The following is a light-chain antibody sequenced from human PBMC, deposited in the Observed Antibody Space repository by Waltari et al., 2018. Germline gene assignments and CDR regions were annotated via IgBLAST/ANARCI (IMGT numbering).Light chain of an antibody. CDR1: QDINNY. CDR3: QQYDNLPLT. J-gene: IGKJ4*01. CDR2: DAS. Sequence: DIQMTKSPSSLSASVGDRVTITCQASQDINNYLNWYQQKPGKAPKLLIYDASNLETGVPSRFSGSGSGTDFTFTISSLQPEDIATYHCQQYDNLPLTFGGGTKVEI. V-gene: IGKV1-33*01.